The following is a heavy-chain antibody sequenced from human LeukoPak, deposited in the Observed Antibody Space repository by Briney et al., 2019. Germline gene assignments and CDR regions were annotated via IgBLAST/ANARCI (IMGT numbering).Heavy chain of an antibody. J-gene: IGHJ3*02. CDR1: GFTFSSYG. CDR3: AKGQREMATIVAFDI. CDR2: IRDDGSKK. V-gene: IGHV3-30*02. Sequence: PGGSLRLSCAASGFTFSSYGMHWVRQAPGKGLEWVAFIRDDGSKKYYADSVKGRFTISRDNSKNTLYMQMNSLRPEDTAVYYCAKGQREMATIVAFDIWGQGTMVTVSS. D-gene: IGHD5-24*01.